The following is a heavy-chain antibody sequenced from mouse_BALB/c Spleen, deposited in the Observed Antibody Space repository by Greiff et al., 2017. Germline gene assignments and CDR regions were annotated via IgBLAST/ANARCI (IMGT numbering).Heavy chain of an antibody. CDR1: GYTFTDYW. V-gene: IGHV1-69*01. Sequence: QVQLQQPGAELVMPGASVKMSCKASGYTFTDYWMHWVKQRPGQALEWIGAIDTSDSYTSYNQKFKGKATLTVDESSSTAYMQLSSLTSEDSAVYYCARYRAYGYDAMDYWGQGTSVTVSS. J-gene: IGHJ4*01. D-gene: IGHD1-2*01. CDR2: IDTSDSYT. CDR3: ARYRAYGYDAMDY.